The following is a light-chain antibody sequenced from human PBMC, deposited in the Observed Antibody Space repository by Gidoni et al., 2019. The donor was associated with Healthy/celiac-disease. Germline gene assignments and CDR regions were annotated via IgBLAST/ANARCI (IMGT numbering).Light chain of an antibody. CDR1: QSLLHSDGKTY. J-gene: IGKJ1*01. V-gene: IGKV2-29*02. CDR2: AVS. Sequence: DIVMTQTPLSLSVTPGQPASISCKSSQSLLHSDGKTYLYWYLQKPGQSPQLLLYAVSRRFSGVPDRFSGSGSGTDFTLKISRVEAEDVGVYYCMQGIHPWTFGQGTKVEIK. CDR3: MQGIHPWT.